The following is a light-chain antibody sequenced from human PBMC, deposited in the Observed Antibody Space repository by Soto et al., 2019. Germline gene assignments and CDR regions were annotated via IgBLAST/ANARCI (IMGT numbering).Light chain of an antibody. CDR3: HQRNK. V-gene: IGKV3-11*01. CDR2: DTS. J-gene: IGKJ5*01. Sequence: EVVLTQSPATLSLAPVERATLSCRASQFLSSYLAWYQQKPGQPPRLLIYDTSNRATGIPARFSGSRSGTDFTLTISSLEPEDFGVYFCHQRNKFGQGTRLEIK. CDR1: QFLSSY.